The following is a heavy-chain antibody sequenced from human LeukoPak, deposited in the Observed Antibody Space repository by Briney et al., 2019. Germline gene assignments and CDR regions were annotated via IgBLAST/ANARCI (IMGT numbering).Heavy chain of an antibody. CDR3: ARSEVDRTTQWDN. Sequence: SETLSLTCIVSGDTIRGYYWSWIRQSAGRELEWIGRISTTGNSNYNPSLKSRVTMSIDTSKRQFSLRLSSLTAADTAVYYYARSEVDRTTQWDNWGQGILVTVSS. D-gene: IGHD2/OR15-2a*01. CDR2: ISTTGNS. J-gene: IGHJ4*02. V-gene: IGHV4-4*07. CDR1: GDTIRGYY.